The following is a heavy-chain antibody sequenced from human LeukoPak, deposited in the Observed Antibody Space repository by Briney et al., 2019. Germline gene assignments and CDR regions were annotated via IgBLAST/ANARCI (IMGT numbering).Heavy chain of an antibody. V-gene: IGHV3-23*01. CDR2: ISGSGGST. CDR3: AKGLKPAMASRTNYFDY. Sequence: RGGSLRLSCAGSGFTFSSYAMNWVRQAPGKGLEWVSAISGSGGSTYYADSVKGRFTISRDNSKNTLYLQMNSLRVEDTAVYYCAKGLKPAMASRTNYFDYWGQGTLVTVSS. D-gene: IGHD2-8*01. CDR1: GFTFSSYA. J-gene: IGHJ4*02.